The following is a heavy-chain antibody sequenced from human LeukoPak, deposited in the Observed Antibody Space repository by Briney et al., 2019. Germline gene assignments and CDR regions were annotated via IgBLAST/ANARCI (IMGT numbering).Heavy chain of an antibody. D-gene: IGHD3-10*01. J-gene: IGHJ4*02. CDR2: ISSSAGAI. CDR3: VRSGSPDPDY. CDR1: GFTFSDHY. V-gene: IGHV3-11*01. Sequence: PGGSLRLSCAASGFTFSDHYMSWIRQAPGKWLEWVSYISSSAGAIFYADSVKGRFTVSRDNAKNSLFLQMNSLRAEDTAAYYCVRSGSPDPDYWGQGTLVTVSS.